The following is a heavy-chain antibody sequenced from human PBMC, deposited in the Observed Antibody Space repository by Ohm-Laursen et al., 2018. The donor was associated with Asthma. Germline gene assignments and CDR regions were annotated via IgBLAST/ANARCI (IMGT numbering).Heavy chain of an antibody. V-gene: IGHV4-39*07. J-gene: IGHJ4*02. CDR2: IYYSGST. CDR1: GGSISSGSYY. D-gene: IGHD2-2*01. Sequence: TLSLTCTVSGGSISSGSYYWGWIRQPPGKGLEWIGSIYYSGSTYYNPSLKSRVTISIDKSKNQFSLKLSSVTAADTAVYYCASSSGSRSSHTVDYWGQGTLVTVSA. CDR3: ASSSGSRSSHTVDY.